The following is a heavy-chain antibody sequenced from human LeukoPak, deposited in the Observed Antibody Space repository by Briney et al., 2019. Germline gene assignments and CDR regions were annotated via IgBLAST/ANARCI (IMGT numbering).Heavy chain of an antibody. D-gene: IGHD3-22*01. CDR3: AKDSGQYYYDSSGYWSY. V-gene: IGHV3-23*01. CDR2: ISGSGGST. CDR1: GFTFSSYA. J-gene: IGHJ4*02. Sequence: GGSLRLSCAASGFTFSSYAMSWVRQAPGKGLEWVSAISGSGGSTYYADSVKGRFTISRDNSKNTLYLQMNSLRAEDTAVYYCAKDSGQYYYDSSGYWSYWGQGTLVTVSS.